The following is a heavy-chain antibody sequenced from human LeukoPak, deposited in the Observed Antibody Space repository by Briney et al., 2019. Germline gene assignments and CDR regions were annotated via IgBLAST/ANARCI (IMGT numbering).Heavy chain of an antibody. V-gene: IGHV3-7*01. J-gene: IGHJ4*02. CDR1: GFPFSSYW. Sequence: GSLRLSCAASGFPFSSYWMSWVRQAPGKGLEWVANIKQDGSEKYYVDSVKGRFTISRDNAKNSLYLQMNSLRAEDTAVYYCATGWSADYWGQGTLVTVSS. CDR3: ATGWSADY. D-gene: IGHD6-19*01. CDR2: IKQDGSEK.